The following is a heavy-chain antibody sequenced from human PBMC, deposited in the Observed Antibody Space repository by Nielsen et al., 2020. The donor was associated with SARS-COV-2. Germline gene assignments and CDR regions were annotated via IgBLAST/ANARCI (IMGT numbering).Heavy chain of an antibody. D-gene: IGHD3-3*01. V-gene: IGHV1-69*02. J-gene: IGHJ4*02. CDR2: IIPILGIA. CDR1: GGTFSSYT. CDR3: RRGNDDYDFWSGPGDYFDY. Sequence: SVKVSCKASGGTFSSYTISWVRQAPGQGLEWMGRIIPILGIANYAQKFQGRVTITADKSTSTAYMELSSLRSEDTAVYYCRRGNDDYDFWSGPGDYFDYWGQGTLVTVSS.